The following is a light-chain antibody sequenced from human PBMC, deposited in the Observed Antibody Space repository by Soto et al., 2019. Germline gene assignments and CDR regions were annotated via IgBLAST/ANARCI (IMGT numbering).Light chain of an antibody. CDR3: SSYTSSSTLYV. CDR1: SSDVGGYNY. Sequence: QSALTQPASVSRSPGQPITISCTGTSSDVGGYNYVSWYQQHPGKAPKLMIYDVSNRPSGVSNRFSGSKSGNTASLTISGLQAEDEADYYCSSYTSSSTLYVFGTGTKLTVL. J-gene: IGLJ1*01. V-gene: IGLV2-14*01. CDR2: DVS.